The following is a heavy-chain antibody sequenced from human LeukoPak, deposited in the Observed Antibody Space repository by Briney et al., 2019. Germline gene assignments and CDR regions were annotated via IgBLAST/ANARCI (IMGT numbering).Heavy chain of an antibody. CDR3: ARDDLPYYGSGRSFDY. Sequence: SVKVSCKASGGTFSSYAISWVRQAPGQGLEWMGGIIPIFGTANYAQKFQGRVTITTEESTSTAYMELSSLRSEDTAVYYCARDDLPYYGSGRSFDYWGQGTLVTVSS. CDR1: GGTFSSYA. J-gene: IGHJ4*02. CDR2: IIPIFGTA. V-gene: IGHV1-69*05. D-gene: IGHD3-10*01.